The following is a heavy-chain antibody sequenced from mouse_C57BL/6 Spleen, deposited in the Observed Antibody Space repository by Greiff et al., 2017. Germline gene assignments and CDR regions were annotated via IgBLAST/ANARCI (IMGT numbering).Heavy chain of an antibody. V-gene: IGHV1-64*01. CDR1: GCTFTSYW. CDR2: IHPNSGST. CDR3: ASPSYYGSRYYFDY. Sequence: QVQLQQPGAELVKPGASVKLSCKASGCTFTSYWMHWVKQRPGQGLEWIGMIHPNSGSTNYNEKFKSKATLTVDKSSSTAYMQLSSLTSEDSAVYYCASPSYYGSRYYFDYWGQGTTLTVSS. J-gene: IGHJ2*01. D-gene: IGHD1-1*01.